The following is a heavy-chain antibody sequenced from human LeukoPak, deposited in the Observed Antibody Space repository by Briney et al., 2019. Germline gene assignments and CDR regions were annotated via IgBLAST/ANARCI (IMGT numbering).Heavy chain of an antibody. CDR1: GFTFSKYA. CDR2: ICGSGGST. D-gene: IGHD6-13*01. V-gene: IGHV3-23*01. CDR3: AKARYSSPTDGYFDY. J-gene: IGHJ4*02. Sequence: GGSLRLSCAASGFTFSKYAMSCVRQAPGKGLEWVSCICGSGGSTYYADSVKGRFTISRDNSKNTLYLQMNRLRAEDTAVYYCAKARYSSPTDGYFDYWGQGTLVTVSS.